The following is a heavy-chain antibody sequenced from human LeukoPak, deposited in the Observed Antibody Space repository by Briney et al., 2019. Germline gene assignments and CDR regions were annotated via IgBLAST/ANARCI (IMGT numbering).Heavy chain of an antibody. CDR1: GGSFSGYY. Sequence: PSETLSLTCAVYGGSFSGYYWSWIRQPPGKGLEWIGEINHSGSTNYNPSLKSRVTISVDTSKNQFSLKLSSVTAADTAVYYCLGEGPAAIITGSNRGYFDYWGQGTLVTASS. CDR3: LGEGPAAIITGSNRGYFDY. V-gene: IGHV4-34*01. CDR2: INHSGST. D-gene: IGHD2-2*01. J-gene: IGHJ4*02.